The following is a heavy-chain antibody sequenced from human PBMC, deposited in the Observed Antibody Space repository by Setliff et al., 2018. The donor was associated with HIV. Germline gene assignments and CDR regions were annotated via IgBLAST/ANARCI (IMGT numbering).Heavy chain of an antibody. CDR3: ARGFGLMILYYFDY. J-gene: IGHJ4*02. Sequence: SETLSLTCTVSGGSISSGGYYWSWIRQHPGKGLEWIGYIYYSGCTYYNPSLKSRVTISVDTSKNQFSLKLSSVTAADTAVYYCARGFGLMILYYFDYWGQGTLVTVSS. CDR1: GGSISSGGYY. D-gene: IGHD3-16*01. V-gene: IGHV4-31*03. CDR2: IYYSGCT.